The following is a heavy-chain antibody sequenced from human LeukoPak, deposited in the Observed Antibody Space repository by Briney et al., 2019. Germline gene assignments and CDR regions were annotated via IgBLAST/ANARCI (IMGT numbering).Heavy chain of an antibody. D-gene: IGHD5-18*01. CDR3: ARDRPSGYSYGPYYYYGMDV. V-gene: IGHV1-2*02. J-gene: IGHJ6*02. CDR1: GYTFTGYY. Sequence: ASVKVSCKASGYTFTGYYMHWVRQAPGQGLERMGWINPNSGGTNYAQKFQGRVTMTRDTSISTAYMELSRLRSDDTAVYYCARDRPSGYSYGPYYYYGMDVWGQGTTVTVSS. CDR2: INPNSGGT.